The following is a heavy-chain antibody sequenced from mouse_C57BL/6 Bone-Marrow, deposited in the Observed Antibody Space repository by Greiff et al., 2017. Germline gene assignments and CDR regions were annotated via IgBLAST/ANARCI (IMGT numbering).Heavy chain of an antibody. D-gene: IGHD1-1*01. CDR1: GYTFTSYW. CDR3: ARQAYYYGSSPFAY. CDR2: IYPGSGST. V-gene: IGHV1-55*01. Sequence: QVQLQQPGAELVKPGASVKMSCKASGYTFTSYWITWVKQRPGQGLEWIGDIYPGSGSTNYNEKFKSKATLTVDTSSSPAYMQLSSLTSEDSAVYYCARQAYYYGSSPFAYWGQGTLVTVSA. J-gene: IGHJ3*01.